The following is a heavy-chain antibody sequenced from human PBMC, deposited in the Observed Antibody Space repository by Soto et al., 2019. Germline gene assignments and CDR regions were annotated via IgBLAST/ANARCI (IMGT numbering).Heavy chain of an antibody. D-gene: IGHD2-15*01. Sequence: QVQLVESGGGVVQPGRSLRLSCAASGFTFSSYGMHWVRQAPGKGLEWLAVIWYDGSNKYYADSVKGRFTISRDNSKNTLYLQMNGLRAEDTAVYYCARDLGGGSYYAMDVWGQGTTVTVSS. CDR1: GFTFSSYG. CDR3: ARDLGGGSYYAMDV. J-gene: IGHJ6*02. CDR2: IWYDGSNK. V-gene: IGHV3-33*01.